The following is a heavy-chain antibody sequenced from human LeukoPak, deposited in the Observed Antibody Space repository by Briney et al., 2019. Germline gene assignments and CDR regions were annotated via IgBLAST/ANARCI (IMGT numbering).Heavy chain of an antibody. Sequence: PSETLSLTCTVSGGSISSYYWSWIRQPPGKRLEWIGYIYYSGSTNYNPSLKSRVTISVDTSKNQFSLKLSSVTAADTAVYFCARASTTFDDWGQGTLVTVSS. CDR1: GGSISSYY. V-gene: IGHV4-59*01. D-gene: IGHD1-14*01. CDR2: IYYSGST. J-gene: IGHJ4*02. CDR3: ARASTTFDD.